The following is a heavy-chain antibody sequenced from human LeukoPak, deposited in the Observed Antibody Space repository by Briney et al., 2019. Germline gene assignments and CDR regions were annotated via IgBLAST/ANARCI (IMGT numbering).Heavy chain of an antibody. CDR3: AREVFEGQRQSDAFDI. CDR1: GFTFSSHW. Sequence: GGSLRLSCAASGFTFSSHWMHWVRQAPGEGLVWVSRVNGPGDWTHYADSVRGRFIISRDNAENTISLQMNNLRAEDTAVYFCAREVFEGQRQSDAFDIWGQGTMVTVSS. D-gene: IGHD6-25*01. J-gene: IGHJ3*02. V-gene: IGHV3-74*01. CDR2: VNGPGDWT.